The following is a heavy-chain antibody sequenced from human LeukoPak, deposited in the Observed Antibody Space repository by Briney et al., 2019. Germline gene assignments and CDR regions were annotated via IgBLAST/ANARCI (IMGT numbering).Heavy chain of an antibody. Sequence: GASVKVSCKASGGTFSSYAISWVRQAPGQGLEWMGGIIPIFGTANYAQKFQGRVTMTRNTSISTAYMELSSLRSEDTAVYYCARSPTMALDAFDIWGQGTMVTVSS. CDR1: GGTFSSYA. D-gene: IGHD5-24*01. CDR2: IIPIFGTA. V-gene: IGHV1-69*05. J-gene: IGHJ3*02. CDR3: ARSPTMALDAFDI.